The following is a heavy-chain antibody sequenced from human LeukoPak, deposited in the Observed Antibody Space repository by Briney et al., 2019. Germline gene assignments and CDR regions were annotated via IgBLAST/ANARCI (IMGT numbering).Heavy chain of an antibody. CDR3: AKVLMTMVVSYLDY. V-gene: IGHV3-23*01. D-gene: IGHD4-23*01. CDR2: ISGSGGST. CDR1: GFTFSSYA. J-gene: IGHJ4*02. Sequence: PGGSLRLSCAASGFTFSSYAMSWVRQAPGKGLEWVSAISGSGGSTYYADSVKGRFTISRDNSKSTLYLQMNSLRAEDTAVYYCAKVLMTMVVSYLDYWGQGTLVTVSS.